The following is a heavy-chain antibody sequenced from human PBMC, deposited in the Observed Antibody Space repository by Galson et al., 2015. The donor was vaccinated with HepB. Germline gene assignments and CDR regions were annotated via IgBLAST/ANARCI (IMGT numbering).Heavy chain of an antibody. CDR1: GFSLSTSGVG. Sequence: PALVKPTQTLTLTCTFSGFSLSTSGVGVGWIRQPPGKALEWLALIYWDDDKRYSPSLKSRLTITKDTSKNQVVLTMTNMDPVDTATYYCAHMGLEWLLSGYYYYYMDVWGKGTTVTVSS. J-gene: IGHJ6*03. V-gene: IGHV2-5*02. CDR2: IYWDDDK. D-gene: IGHD3-3*01. CDR3: AHMGLEWLLSGYYYYYMDV.